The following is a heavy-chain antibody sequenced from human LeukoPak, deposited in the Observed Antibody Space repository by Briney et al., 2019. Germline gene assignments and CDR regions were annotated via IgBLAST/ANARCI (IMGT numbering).Heavy chain of an antibody. Sequence: GGSLRLSCAASGFTFSSYGMHWVRQAPGKGLEWVAVISYDGSNKYYADSVKGRFTISRDNSKNTLYLQMNSLRAEDTAVYYCAKDGNIEQPPDDYGDHYYFDYWGQGTLVTVSS. CDR2: ISYDGSNK. V-gene: IGHV3-30*18. J-gene: IGHJ4*02. D-gene: IGHD4-17*01. CDR3: AKDGNIEQPPDDYGDHYYFDY. CDR1: GFTFSSYG.